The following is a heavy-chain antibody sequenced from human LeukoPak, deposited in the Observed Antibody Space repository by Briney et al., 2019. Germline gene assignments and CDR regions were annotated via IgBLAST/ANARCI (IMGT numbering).Heavy chain of an antibody. CDR2: IKQDGSEK. Sequence: PGGSLRLSCAASGFTVSSNYMSWVRQAPGKGLEWVANIKQDGSEKFYVDSVKGRFTISRDNAKNSLYLQMNSLRAEDTAVYYCARGRYCSSTSCRYFDNWGQGTLVTVSS. D-gene: IGHD2-2*01. J-gene: IGHJ4*02. CDR1: GFTVSSNY. V-gene: IGHV3-7*01. CDR3: ARGRYCSSTSCRYFDN.